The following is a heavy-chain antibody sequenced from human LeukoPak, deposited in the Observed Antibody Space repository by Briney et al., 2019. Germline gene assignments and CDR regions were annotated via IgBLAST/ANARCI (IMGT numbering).Heavy chain of an antibody. CDR3: ASGYCSGGSCGGLYYYYGMDV. D-gene: IGHD2-15*01. V-gene: IGHV4-39*01. CDR2: IYYSGST. J-gene: IGHJ6*02. Sequence: SETLSLTCTVSGGSISSSSYYWGWIRQPPGKGLEWIGSIYYSGSTYYNPSLKSRVTISVNTSKNQFSLKLSSVTAADTAVYYCASGYCSGGSCGGLYYYYGMDVWGQGTTVTVSS. CDR1: GGSISSSSYY.